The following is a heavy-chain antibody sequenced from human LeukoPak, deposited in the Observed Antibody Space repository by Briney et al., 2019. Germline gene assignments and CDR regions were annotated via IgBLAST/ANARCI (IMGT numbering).Heavy chain of an antibody. CDR1: GGSFSGYY. CDR3: AIGWLRVAPFDY. J-gene: IGHJ4*02. V-gene: IGHV4-34*01. D-gene: IGHD5-12*01. Sequence: SETLSPTCAVYGGSFSGYYWSWIRQPPGKGLEWIGEINHSGSTNYNPSLKSRVTISVDTSKNQFSLKLSSVTAADTAVYYCAIGWLRVAPFDYWGQGTLVTVSS. CDR2: INHSGST.